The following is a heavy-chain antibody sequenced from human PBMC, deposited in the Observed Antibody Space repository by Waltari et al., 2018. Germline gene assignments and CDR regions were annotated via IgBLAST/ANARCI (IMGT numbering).Heavy chain of an antibody. D-gene: IGHD6-13*01. CDR1: GFPFSIYA. CDR3: ARSVWDGTSVEYFHH. V-gene: IGHV3-23*04. J-gene: IGHJ1*01. CDR2: IIGSGEST. Sequence: EVQLVESGGDLVQPGGSLGLSCAASGFPFSIYAMNWVRQAPGKGLEWVSSIIGSGESTYYADSVKGRFTISRDNSKNTLYLQMNSLRADDTALYYCARSVWDGTSVEYFHHWGQGTLVTVSS.